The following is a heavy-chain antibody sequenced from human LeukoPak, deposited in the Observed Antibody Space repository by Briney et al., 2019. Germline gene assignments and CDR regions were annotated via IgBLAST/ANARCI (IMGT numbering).Heavy chain of an antibody. D-gene: IGHD2-15*01. CDR1: GFTFSGYA. CDR3: ASALYCSGGSCYDY. J-gene: IGHJ4*02. Sequence: PGGSLRLSCAASGFTFSGYAMHWVRQAPGKGLEWVAVISYDGSNKYYADSVKGRFTISRDNSKNTLYLQMNSLRAEDTAVYYCASALYCSGGSCYDYWGQGTLVTVSS. CDR2: ISYDGSNK. V-gene: IGHV3-30-3*01.